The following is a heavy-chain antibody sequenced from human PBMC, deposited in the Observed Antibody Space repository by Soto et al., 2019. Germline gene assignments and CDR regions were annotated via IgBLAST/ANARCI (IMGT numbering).Heavy chain of an antibody. V-gene: IGHV4-4*07. D-gene: IGHD3-3*01. CDR1: GGSRSNYY. CDR2: IDTSGST. Sequence: WKTLTFTCTVSGGSRSNYYCNWIRQPTGKGLEWIGRIDTSGSTNYTPSLKGRVTMSVDTSKQELSLKLSSVTAADTALYFCATGAPEFWSLSLDYG. J-gene: IGHJ4*01. CDR3: ATGAPEFWSLSLDY.